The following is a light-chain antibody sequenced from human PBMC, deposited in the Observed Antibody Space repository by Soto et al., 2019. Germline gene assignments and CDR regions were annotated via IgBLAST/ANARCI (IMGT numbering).Light chain of an antibody. Sequence: EIVLTQSPGTLSLSPGERATLSCRASQSVSSSYLAWYQQKPGQAPRLLIYGASSRATVIPDRFSGSGSGTSLNLPISRLGPANFAVYYCQQYGSSPSWTFGQGTKV. CDR1: QSVSSSY. J-gene: IGKJ1*01. CDR2: GAS. V-gene: IGKV3-20*01. CDR3: QQYGSSPSWT.